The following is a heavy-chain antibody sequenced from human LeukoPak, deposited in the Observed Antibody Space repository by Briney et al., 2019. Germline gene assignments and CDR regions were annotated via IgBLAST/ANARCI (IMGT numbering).Heavy chain of an antibody. D-gene: IGHD5-12*01. CDR2: TYYSGST. CDR3: ARQVPRLVGYGYMDV. V-gene: IGHV4-59*05. J-gene: IGHJ6*03. Sequence: SETLSLTCTVSGGSISSYYWSWIRQPPGKGLEWIGSTYYSGSTYYNPSLKSRVTISVDTSKNQFSLKLSSVTAADTAVYYCARQVPRLVGYGYMDVWGKGTTVTISS. CDR1: GGSISSYY.